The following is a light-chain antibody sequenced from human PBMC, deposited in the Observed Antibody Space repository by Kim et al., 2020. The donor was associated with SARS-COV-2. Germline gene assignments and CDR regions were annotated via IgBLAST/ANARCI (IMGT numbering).Light chain of an antibody. CDR2: QDS. V-gene: IGLV3-1*01. CDR1: KLGDKY. CDR3: QAWDSSTYV. Sequence: VAPGQTASITCSGDKLGDKYACWYQQKPGQSPVLVIYQDSKRRSGIPERFSGSNSGNTATLTISGTQAMDEADYYCQAWDSSTYVFGTGTKVTVL. J-gene: IGLJ1*01.